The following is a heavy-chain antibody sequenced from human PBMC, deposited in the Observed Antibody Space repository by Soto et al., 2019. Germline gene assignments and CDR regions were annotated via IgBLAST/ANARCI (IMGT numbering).Heavy chain of an antibody. Sequence: SESLYLTCTASGGSINYSYWSWIRQPPGKGLEWIGYIYYSGSTNYNPSLKSRVTISIDTSKYQFSLKLSSLTAADTAVYYCARLDDYGSGSYSLGPWGQGILVPVSS. CDR2: IYYSGST. D-gene: IGHD3-10*01. CDR1: GGSINYSY. V-gene: IGHV4-59*01. J-gene: IGHJ5*02. CDR3: ARLDDYGSGSYSLGP.